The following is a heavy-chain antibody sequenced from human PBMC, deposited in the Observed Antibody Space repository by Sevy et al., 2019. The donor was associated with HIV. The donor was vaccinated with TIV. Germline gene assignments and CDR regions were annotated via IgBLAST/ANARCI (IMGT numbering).Heavy chain of an antibody. Sequence: GGSLRLSCAASGFTFSSYGMHWVRQAPGKGLEWVAFIRYDGSNKYYADSVKGRFTISRDNSKNTLYLQMNSLRAEDTAWYYCAKDQGYSSSWYAGYFQHWGQGTLVTVSS. J-gene: IGHJ1*01. CDR2: IRYDGSNK. D-gene: IGHD6-13*01. CDR3: AKDQGYSSSWYAGYFQH. CDR1: GFTFSSYG. V-gene: IGHV3-30*02.